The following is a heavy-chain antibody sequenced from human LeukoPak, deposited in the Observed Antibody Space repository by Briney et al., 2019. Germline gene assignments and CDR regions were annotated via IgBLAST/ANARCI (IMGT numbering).Heavy chain of an antibody. CDR1: GGSFSGYY. J-gene: IGHJ6*04. CDR3: ARIAGYSRVYYYYYYGMDV. V-gene: IGHV4-34*01. D-gene: IGHD6-13*01. CDR2: INHSGST. Sequence: SETLSLTCAVYGGSFSGYYWSWIRQPPGKGLEWIGEINHSGSTNYNPSLKSRVTISVDTSKNQFSLKLSSVTAADTAVYYCARIAGYSRVYYYYYYGMDVWGKGTTVTVSS.